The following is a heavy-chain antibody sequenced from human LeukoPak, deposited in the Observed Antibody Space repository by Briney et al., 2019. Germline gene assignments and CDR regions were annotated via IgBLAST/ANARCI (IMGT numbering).Heavy chain of an antibody. CDR1: GGSISSYY. V-gene: IGHV4-59*12. J-gene: IGHJ4*02. D-gene: IGHD3-10*01. Sequence: SETLSLTCTVSGGSISSYYWSWIRQPPGKGLEWIGYIYYSGSTNYNPSLKSRVTISVDTSKNQFSLKPSSVTAADTAVYYCARGRYYYGSGSYYPPQYWGQGTLVTVSS. CDR2: IYYSGST. CDR3: ARGRYYYGSGSYYPPQY.